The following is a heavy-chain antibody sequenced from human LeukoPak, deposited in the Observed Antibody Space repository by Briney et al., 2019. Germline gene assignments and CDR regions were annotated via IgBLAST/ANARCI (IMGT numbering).Heavy chain of an antibody. D-gene: IGHD3-9*01. CDR2: ISYDGSKE. V-gene: IGHV3-30*04. CDR1: GFTFSSHI. Sequence: GGSLRLSCAASGFTFSSHIMHWVRQAPGKGLEWVAVISYDGSKEYYADSVKGRFTISRDNSKNTLYLQMNSLRAEETAVYYCARERTVVLNYDLLTGYRASLDKWGQGTLVTVSS. CDR3: ARERTVVLNYDLLTGYRASLDK. J-gene: IGHJ4*02.